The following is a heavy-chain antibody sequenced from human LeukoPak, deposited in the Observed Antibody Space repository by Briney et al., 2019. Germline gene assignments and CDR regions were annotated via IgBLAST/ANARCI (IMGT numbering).Heavy chain of an antibody. Sequence: PGGSLRLSCVTSGLTFRGYDMFWVRQAPGKGLEWISYISSSTNRTHYADSVKGRFTISRDNAKNSLYLQMNSLRAEDTAVYYCARIPIVVITSGGYWGQGTLVTVSS. CDR2: ISSSTNRT. D-gene: IGHD3-22*01. CDR1: GLTFRGYD. V-gene: IGHV3-48*01. J-gene: IGHJ4*02. CDR3: ARIPIVVITSGGY.